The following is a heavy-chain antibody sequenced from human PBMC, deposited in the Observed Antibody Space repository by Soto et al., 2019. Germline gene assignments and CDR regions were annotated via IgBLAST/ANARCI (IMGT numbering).Heavy chain of an antibody. CDR3: AKGSDYYDTSDSLLPFDY. Sequence: PGGSLRLSCAASGFTFSTFAMAWVRQAPGKGLEWVSEISANGRSTYYADSVKGRFTISRDNSKNTLFLQMNSLRAEDTAVYYCAKGSDYYDTSDSLLPFDYWGQGTLVTVSS. J-gene: IGHJ4*02. CDR2: ISANGRST. V-gene: IGHV3-23*01. CDR1: GFTFSTFA. D-gene: IGHD3-22*01.